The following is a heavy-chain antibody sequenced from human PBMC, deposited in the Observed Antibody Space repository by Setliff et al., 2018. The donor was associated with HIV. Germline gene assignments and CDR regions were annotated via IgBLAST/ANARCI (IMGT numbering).Heavy chain of an antibody. J-gene: IGHJ3*02. Sequence: SETLSLTCAVSGASITTSSYFWGCIRQPPGKGLEWIGSISHSGTTYYSPSLNSRVTISADTSKNQFSLKLNSVSAADTALYFCAKHWSLEVATMGASDIWVQGTMVTVSS. V-gene: IGHV4-39*01. D-gene: IGHD5-12*01. CDR3: AKHWSLEVATMGASDI. CDR1: GASITTSSYF. CDR2: ISHSGTT.